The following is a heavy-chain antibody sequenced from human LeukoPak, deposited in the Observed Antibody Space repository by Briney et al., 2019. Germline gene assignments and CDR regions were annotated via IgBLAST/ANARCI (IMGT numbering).Heavy chain of an antibody. CDR2: IYLIGST. CDR3: ARVGSSWYSLQH. J-gene: IGHJ1*01. CDR1: GASISNGDYF. V-gene: IGHV4-30-2*01. Sequence: SQTLSLTCNVSGASISNGDYFWTWLRQPPGKALEWIGYIYLIGSTYYNPSLKSRVTISVDTSKNQFSLKLSSVTAADTAVYYCARVGSSWYSLQHWGQGTLVTVSS. D-gene: IGHD6-13*01.